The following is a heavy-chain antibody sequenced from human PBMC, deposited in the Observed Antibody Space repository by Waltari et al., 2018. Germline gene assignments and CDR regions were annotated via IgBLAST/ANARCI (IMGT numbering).Heavy chain of an antibody. CDR2: ISHSGRT. CDR3: ARMTGGYDPAFDS. CDR1: GVSINSGDW. Sequence: QVHLQESGPGLVKPSGTLSLTCAVSGVSINSGDWWSWVRQPPGTGLAWVGEISHSGRTSYNPSLRSRGTISADDSVNHFSLTLTSVTAADTAGYYCARMTGGYDPAFDSWGQGTRVTVSS. V-gene: IGHV4-4*02. D-gene: IGHD5-12*01. J-gene: IGHJ4*02.